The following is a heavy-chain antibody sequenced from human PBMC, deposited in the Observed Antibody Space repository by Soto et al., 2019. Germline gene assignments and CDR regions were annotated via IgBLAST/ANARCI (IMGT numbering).Heavy chain of an antibody. J-gene: IGHJ6*02. Sequence: PGGSLRLSCAASGFTVSSNYMSWVRQAPGKGLEWVSVIYSGGSTYYADSVKGRFTISRDNSKNTLYLQMNSLRAEDTAVYYCASTYYDSSGYYDYYYYGMDGWGQGTKVTVSS. D-gene: IGHD3-22*01. V-gene: IGHV3-53*01. CDR1: GFTVSSNY. CDR2: IYSGGST. CDR3: ASTYYDSSGYYDYYYYGMDG.